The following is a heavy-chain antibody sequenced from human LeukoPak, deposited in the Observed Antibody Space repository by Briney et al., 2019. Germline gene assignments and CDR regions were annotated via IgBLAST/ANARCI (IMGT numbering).Heavy chain of an antibody. J-gene: IGHJ4*02. CDR2: ISSSSTI. Sequence: GGSLRLSCAASGFTFSDYYMNWVRQAPGKGLEWVSSISSSSTIYYADSVKGRFTISRDNAKNSLYLQMNSLRAEDTAVYYCARWISGVVTKMPYQKALFDYWGQGTLVTVSS. V-gene: IGHV3-69-1*02. CDR3: ARWISGVVTKMPYQKALFDY. CDR1: GFTFSDYY. D-gene: IGHD3-3*01.